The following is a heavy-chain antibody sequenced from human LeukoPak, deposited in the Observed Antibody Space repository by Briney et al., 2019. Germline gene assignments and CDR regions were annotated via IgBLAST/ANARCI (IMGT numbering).Heavy chain of an antibody. V-gene: IGHV3-33*01. CDR1: GFTFSSYD. Sequence: GGSLRLSCAASGFTFSSYDMHWVRQAPGKGLEWTAFIWYDGSNRYYADSVTGRFIISRDNSKNTVYLQMNSLRAEDTAVYYCARDGAAAGPEIYQYYYMDVWGKGTTVTVSS. J-gene: IGHJ6*03. CDR3: ARDGAAAGPEIYQYYYMDV. CDR2: IWYDGSNR. D-gene: IGHD6-13*01.